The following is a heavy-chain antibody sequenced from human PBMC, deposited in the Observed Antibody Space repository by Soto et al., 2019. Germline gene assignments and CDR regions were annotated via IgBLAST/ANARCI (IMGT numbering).Heavy chain of an antibody. V-gene: IGHV1-69*13. D-gene: IGHD2-15*01. CDR2: IIPIFGTA. J-gene: IGHJ6*02. CDR1: GGTFSSYA. Sequence: SVKVSCKASGGTFSSYAISWVRQAPGQGLEWMGGIIPIFGTANYAQKFQGRVTITADESTSTAYMELSSLRSEDTAVYYCAREDIVVVVAVGYGMDVWGQGTTVAVSS. CDR3: AREDIVVVVAVGYGMDV.